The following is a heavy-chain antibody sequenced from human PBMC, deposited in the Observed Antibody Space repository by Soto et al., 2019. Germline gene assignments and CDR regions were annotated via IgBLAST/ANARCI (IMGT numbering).Heavy chain of an antibody. J-gene: IGHJ4*02. CDR1: GGSISTMDW. CDR2: IYHTGST. V-gene: IGHV4-4*02. CDR3: AATREGGPV. Sequence: PSETLSLTCAVSGGSISTMDWWTWVRQPPGKGLQWIGEIYHTGSTNYNPSLQSRVTISIDESRTSFSLNLDSVTAADTAVYYCAATREGGPVWGQGTLGTVSS. D-gene: IGHD2-15*01.